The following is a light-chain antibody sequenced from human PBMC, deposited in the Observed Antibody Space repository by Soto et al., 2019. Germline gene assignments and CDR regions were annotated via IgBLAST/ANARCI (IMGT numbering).Light chain of an antibody. CDR3: QQYYNWPRT. V-gene: IGKV3-15*01. CDR2: GAP. Sequence: EIVMTQSPATLSVSPGERATLSCRASENIYTNLAWYQQKPGQAPRLLFYGAPTRATGLPARFSGTGSGTEFTLTINSLQAEDSAVYYCQQYYNWPRTFGQGTRLEI. J-gene: IGKJ5*01. CDR1: ENIYTN.